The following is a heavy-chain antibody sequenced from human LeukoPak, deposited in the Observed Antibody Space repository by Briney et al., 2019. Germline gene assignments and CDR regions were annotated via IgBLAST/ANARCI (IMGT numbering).Heavy chain of an antibody. CDR2: IGGSGTRT. CDR1: GFTFTTYG. V-gene: IGHV3-23*01. J-gene: IGHJ4*02. CDR3: ARDNQGLDY. D-gene: IGHD1-14*01. Sequence: GGSLRLSCSASGFTFTTYGMNWVRQAPGKGLEWVSGIGGSGTRTYYADSVKGRFTISRDNSKNTLYLQMNSLRAEDTAVYYCARDNQGLDYWGQGTLVTVSS.